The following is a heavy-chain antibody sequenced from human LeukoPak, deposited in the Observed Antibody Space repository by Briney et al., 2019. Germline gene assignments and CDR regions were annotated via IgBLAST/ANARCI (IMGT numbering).Heavy chain of an antibody. CDR3: ARGRRGWLIDY. V-gene: IGHV4-34*01. J-gene: IGHJ4*02. CDR1: GGSFSGYY. CDR2: INHSGST. D-gene: IGHD6-19*01. Sequence: PSETLSLTCAVYGGSFSGYYWSWIRQPPGKGLEWIGEINHSGSTNYNPSLKGRVTISVDTSKNQFSLELSSVTAADTAVYYCARGRRGWLIDYWGQGTLVTVSS.